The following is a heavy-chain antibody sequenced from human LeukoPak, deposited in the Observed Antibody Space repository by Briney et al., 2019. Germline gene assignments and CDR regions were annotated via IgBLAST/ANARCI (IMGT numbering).Heavy chain of an antibody. Sequence: SETLSLTCAVSGGSISSGGYSWSWIRQPPGKAMEFIAYIYYTGNTYFNPSLKSRVTISVDTSKNQFSLKLSSVTAADTAVYHCARDPVERGTNDYWGQGTLVTVSS. CDR1: GGSISSGGYS. D-gene: IGHD3-16*01. V-gene: IGHV4-30-4*07. J-gene: IGHJ4*02. CDR3: ARDPVERGTNDY. CDR2: IYYTGNT.